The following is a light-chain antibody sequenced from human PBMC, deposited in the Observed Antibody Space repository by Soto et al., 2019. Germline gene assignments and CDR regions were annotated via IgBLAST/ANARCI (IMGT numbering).Light chain of an antibody. CDR1: QGISSY. J-gene: IGKJ1*01. CDR3: QQYNSYSSWT. Sequence: DIQLTQSPSFLSASVGDRVTITCRASQGISSYLAWFQQKPGRAPKLLIYDASTLESGVPSRFSGSGSGTEFTLTISSLQTDDFATYYCQQYNSYSSWTFGQGTKVDIK. CDR2: DAS. V-gene: IGKV1-5*01.